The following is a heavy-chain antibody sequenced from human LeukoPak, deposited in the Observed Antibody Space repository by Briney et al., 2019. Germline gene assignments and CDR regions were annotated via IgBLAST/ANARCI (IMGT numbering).Heavy chain of an antibody. D-gene: IGHD2-2*01. CDR2: INHSGRT. J-gene: IGHJ5*02. CDR3: ARPLGYCSTSSCPQSWFDP. Sequence: SETLSLTCAVSGGSFSGYYWTWIRQPPGKGLEWIGEINHSGRTNYNPSLKSRLTISVDTSKNQFSLKLSSVTAADTAVYYCARPLGYCSTSSCPQSWFDPWGQGTLVTVSS. V-gene: IGHV4-34*01. CDR1: GGSFSGYY.